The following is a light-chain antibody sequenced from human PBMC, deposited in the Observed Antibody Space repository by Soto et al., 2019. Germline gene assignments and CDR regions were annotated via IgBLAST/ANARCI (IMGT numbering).Light chain of an antibody. J-gene: IGLJ1*01. CDR2: EVS. CDR1: DISDYHY. Sequence: QSALTQPASVSGSPGQSITISCTGSDISDYHYVSWYQQYPGKAPKLMIYEVSNRPSGVSHRSSGSKSGNTASLTISGLQAEDEADYYCSTSHAFATGTKVTVL. CDR3: STSHA. V-gene: IGLV2-14*01.